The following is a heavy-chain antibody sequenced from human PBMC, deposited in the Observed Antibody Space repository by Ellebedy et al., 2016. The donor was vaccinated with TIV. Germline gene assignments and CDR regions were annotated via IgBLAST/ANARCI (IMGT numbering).Heavy chain of an antibody. D-gene: IGHD3-16*02. CDR1: GGSISSYY. J-gene: IGHJ3*02. CDR3: ARGVWGSYRDILDAFDI. CDR2: IYTSGST. V-gene: IGHV4-4*07. Sequence: SETLSLTCTVSGGSISSYYWSWIRQPAGKGLEWIGRIYTSGSTNYNPSLKSRVTMSVDTSKNQFSLNLSSVTAADTAVYYCARGVWGSYRDILDAFDIWGQGTMVSVSS.